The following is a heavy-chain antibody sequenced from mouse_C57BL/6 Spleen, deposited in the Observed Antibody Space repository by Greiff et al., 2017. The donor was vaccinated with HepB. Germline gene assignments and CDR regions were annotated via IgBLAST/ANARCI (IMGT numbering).Heavy chain of an antibody. CDR3: ARGDYGSGFAD. J-gene: IGHJ3*01. CDR1: GYSFTGYY. CDR2: INPSTGGT. V-gene: IGHV1-42*01. Sequence: EVQLQQSGPELVKPGASVKISCTASGYSFTGYYMNWVKQSPETSLEWIGEINPSTGGTTYNQKFKAKATLTVDKSSSTAYMQLKSLTSEDSAVYYWARGDYGSGFADGGQGTLVTVSA. D-gene: IGHD1-1*01.